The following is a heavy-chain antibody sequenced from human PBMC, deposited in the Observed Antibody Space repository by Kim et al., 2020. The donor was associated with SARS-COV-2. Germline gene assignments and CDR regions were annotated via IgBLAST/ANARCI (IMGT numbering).Heavy chain of an antibody. CDR3: ARTFSSGWDFFDY. Sequence: YNPSLKSRVTISEDTSKDQFSLQLASVTAADTAVYYCARTFSSGWDFFDYWGQGTLVTVSS. V-gene: IGHV4-31*02. J-gene: IGHJ4*02. D-gene: IGHD6-19*01.